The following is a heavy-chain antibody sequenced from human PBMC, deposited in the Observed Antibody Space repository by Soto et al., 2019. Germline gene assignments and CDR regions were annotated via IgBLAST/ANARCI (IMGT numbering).Heavy chain of an antibody. J-gene: IGHJ3*02. CDR1: GGTFSSYA. CDR2: IIPIFGTA. Sequence: GASVKVSCKASGGTFSSYAISWVRQAPGQGLEWMGGIIPIFGTANYAQKFQGRVTITADESTSTAYMELSSLRSEDTAVYYCARSPGGGVVVVVAATWVYDAFDIWGQGTMVTVSS. CDR3: ARSPGGGVVVVVAATWVYDAFDI. V-gene: IGHV1-69*13. D-gene: IGHD2-15*01.